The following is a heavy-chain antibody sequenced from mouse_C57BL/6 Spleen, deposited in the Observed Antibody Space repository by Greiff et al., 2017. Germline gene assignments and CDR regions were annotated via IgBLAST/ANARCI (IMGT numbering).Heavy chain of an antibody. CDR3: ARPFYDGAMDY. V-gene: IGHV1-64*01. D-gene: IGHD2-3*01. Sequence: QVQLQQPGAELVKPGASVKLSCKASGYTFTSYWMHWVKQRPGQGLEWIGMIHPDSGSTNYNEKFKSKATLTVDKSSSTAYMHLSSLTSEDSAVYSCARPFYDGAMDYWGQGTSVTVSS. CDR1: GYTFTSYW. CDR2: IHPDSGST. J-gene: IGHJ4*01.